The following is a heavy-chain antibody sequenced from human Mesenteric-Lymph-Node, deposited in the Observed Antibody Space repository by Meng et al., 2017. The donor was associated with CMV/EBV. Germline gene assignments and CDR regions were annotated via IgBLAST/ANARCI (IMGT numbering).Heavy chain of an antibody. D-gene: IGHD1-26*01. CDR2: MTGSGNII. CDR1: GFTFSNYE. Sequence: LSLTCVGSGFTFSNYEMNWVRQVPGKGLEWLAYMTGSGNIITYADSLRGRFTISRDNAMNSLFLQMNSLGVEDTAIYYCTRFSGTYYRDWGQGTLVTVSS. V-gene: IGHV3-48*03. CDR3: TRFSGTYYRD. J-gene: IGHJ4*02.